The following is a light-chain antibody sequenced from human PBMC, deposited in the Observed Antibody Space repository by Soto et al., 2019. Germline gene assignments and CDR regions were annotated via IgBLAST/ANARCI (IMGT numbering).Light chain of an antibody. V-gene: IGKV1-33*01. CDR1: QDISNY. J-gene: IGKJ5*01. Sequence: DIQMTQSPSSLSASVGDRVTIACQASQDISNYLHWYQQKPGKAPKLLIYDASNLETGVPSRFSGSGSGTDFTLTISSLQPQDIATYYCQHFANLPMTFGQGTRLEIK. CDR3: QHFANLPMT. CDR2: DAS.